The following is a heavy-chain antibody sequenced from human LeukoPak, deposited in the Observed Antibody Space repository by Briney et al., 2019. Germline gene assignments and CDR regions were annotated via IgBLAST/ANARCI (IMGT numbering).Heavy chain of an antibody. J-gene: IGHJ4*02. CDR3: ARGAMVRTPTPYYFDY. CDR1: GYTFTSYG. Sequence: ASVKVSCKASGYTFTSYGISWMRQAPGQGLEWMGWISAYNGNTNYAQKLQGRVTMTTDTSTSTAYMELRSLRSDDTAVYYCARGAMVRTPTPYYFDYWGQGTLVTVSS. D-gene: IGHD3-10*01. CDR2: ISAYNGNT. V-gene: IGHV1-18*01.